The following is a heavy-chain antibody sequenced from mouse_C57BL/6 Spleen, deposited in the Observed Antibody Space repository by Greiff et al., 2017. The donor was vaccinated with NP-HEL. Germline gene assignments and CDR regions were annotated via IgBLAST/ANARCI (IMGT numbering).Heavy chain of an antibody. CDR3: ARGENFYYDYAWFAY. J-gene: IGHJ3*01. D-gene: IGHD2-4*01. CDR2: IDPNSGGT. CDR1: GYTFTSYW. Sequence: VKLQQPGTELVKPGASVKLSCKASGYTFTSYWMHWVKQRPGRGLEWIGRIDPNSGGTKYNEKFKSKATLTVDKPSSTAYMQLSSLTSEDSAVYYCARGENFYYDYAWFAYWGQGTLVTVSA. V-gene: IGHV1-72*01.